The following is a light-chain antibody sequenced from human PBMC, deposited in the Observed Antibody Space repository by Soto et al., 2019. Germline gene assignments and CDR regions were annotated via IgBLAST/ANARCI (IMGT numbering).Light chain of an antibody. CDR1: SSDVGGYNY. CDR2: DVS. V-gene: IGLV2-14*01. J-gene: IGLJ1*01. Sequence: QPVLTQPASVSGCPGQSITISCTGTSSDVGGYNYVSWYQQHPGKAPKLMIYDVSNRPSGVSNRFSGSKSGNTASLTISGLQAEDEADYYCSSYTSSSPYVFGTGTKVTVL. CDR3: SSYTSSSPYV.